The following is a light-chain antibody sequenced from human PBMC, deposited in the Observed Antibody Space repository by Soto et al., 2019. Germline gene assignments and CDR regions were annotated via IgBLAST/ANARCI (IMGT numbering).Light chain of an antibody. J-gene: IGKJ5*01. CDR2: AAS. CDR3: QQFNSYSVT. V-gene: IGKV1-9*01. CDR1: QGISSN. Sequence: DIQLTQSPSFLSASVGDRVTITCRASQGISSNLAWYQQKPGKAPKLLIYAASTLQSGVPSRFSGSGSGTEFTLTISRLQPEDFATYYCQQFNSYSVTFGQGTRPDI.